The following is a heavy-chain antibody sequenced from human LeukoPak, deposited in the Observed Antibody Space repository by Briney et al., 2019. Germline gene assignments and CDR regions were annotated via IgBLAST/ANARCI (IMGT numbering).Heavy chain of an antibody. CDR3: VKSGGYGLIDY. J-gene: IGHJ4*02. Sequence: SETLSLTCAVYGGSFSGYYWSWIRQPPGKGLEWIGEINHSGSTNYNPSLKSRVTISVDTSKNQFSLKLSSVTAADTAVYYCVKSGGYGLIDYWGQGTLVTVSS. CDR1: GGSFSGYY. D-gene: IGHD1-26*01. CDR2: INHSGST. V-gene: IGHV4-34*01.